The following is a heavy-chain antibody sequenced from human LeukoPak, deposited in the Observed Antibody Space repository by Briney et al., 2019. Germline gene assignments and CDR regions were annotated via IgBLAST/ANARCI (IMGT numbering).Heavy chain of an antibody. D-gene: IGHD4-17*01. V-gene: IGHV3-23*01. J-gene: IGHJ4*02. Sequence: GGSLKLSCAASGFTFSSYAMSWVRQAPGKGLEWVSGISGSGASTYYADSVKGRFTISRDNSKNTLYLQMNSLRAEDTAVYYCASTFYGDSPPYWGQGTLVTVSS. CDR2: ISGSGAST. CDR1: GFTFSSYA. CDR3: ASTFYGDSPPY.